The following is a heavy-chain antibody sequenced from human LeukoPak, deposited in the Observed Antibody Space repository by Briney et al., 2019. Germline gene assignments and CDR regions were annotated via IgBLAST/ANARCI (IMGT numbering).Heavy chain of an antibody. V-gene: IGHV3-7*01. J-gene: IGHJ3*01. CDR3: ARLRNVGGNPHPFNV. CDR2: IKQDGSEK. D-gene: IGHD4-23*01. Sequence: YPGGSLRLSCAASGFTFDDYAMHWVRQAPGKGLEWVANIKQDGSEKYYVDSVKGRFTISRDNAKNSLYLQMNSLRAEDTAVYYCARLRNVGGNPHPFNVWGQGTTVTVSS. CDR1: GFTFDDYA.